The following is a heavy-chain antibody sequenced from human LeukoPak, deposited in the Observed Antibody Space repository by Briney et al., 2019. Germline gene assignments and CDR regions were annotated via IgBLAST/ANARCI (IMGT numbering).Heavy chain of an antibody. CDR2: IYTSGST. V-gene: IGHV4-4*07. CDR1: GGSISSYY. CDR3: ATSGEYFDWLLYFY. Sequence: PSETLSLTCTVAGGSISSYYSSSIRQPAGKGLGLIGRIYTSGSTHYNPSLQSRVTMSVDTSKNQFSLKLSSVTAADTAVYYCATSGEYFDWLLYFYWGQGTLVTVSS. J-gene: IGHJ4*02. D-gene: IGHD3-9*01.